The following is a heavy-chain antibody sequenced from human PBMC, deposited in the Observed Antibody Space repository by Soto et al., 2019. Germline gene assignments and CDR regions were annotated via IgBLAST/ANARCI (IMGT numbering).Heavy chain of an antibody. CDR3: AKTKGNYCIGGSCYYFDN. J-gene: IGHJ4*02. CDR1: GFSFSNYA. Sequence: PGGALRLTCGDPGFSFSNYAVVWVRQTPGKGLEWVSVISGNAGRTYYADSVKGRFTISRDNSREMLSLQMDSVRGEDTATYYCAKTKGNYCIGGSCYYFDNWGQGVLVTVSS. D-gene: IGHD2-15*01. CDR2: ISGNAGRT. V-gene: IGHV3-23*01.